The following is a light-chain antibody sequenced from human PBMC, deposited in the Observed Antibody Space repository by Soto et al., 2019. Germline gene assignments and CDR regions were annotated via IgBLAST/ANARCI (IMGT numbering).Light chain of an antibody. CDR1: QTISRY. Sequence: EIVMTQSPATLSLSPGERATISCRASQTISRYLALYQQKPGQAPRLLMYDTSYRATGIPARFSGSGSGTDFTLTISGLEPEDFAVYYCQQRSNWITFGQGTRLEIK. J-gene: IGKJ5*01. V-gene: IGKV3-11*01. CDR2: DTS. CDR3: QQRSNWIT.